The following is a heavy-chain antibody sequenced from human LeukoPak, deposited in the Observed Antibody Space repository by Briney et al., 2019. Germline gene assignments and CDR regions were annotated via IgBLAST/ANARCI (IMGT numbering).Heavy chain of an antibody. J-gene: IGHJ6*03. Sequence: SETLSLTCTVSGGSISSGGYYWSWIRQHPGKGLEWIGYIYYNGSTYYNPSLKSRVTISVDTSKNQFSLKLSSVTAADTAVYYCARHYGDYGPAPHYYYYYMDVWGKGTTVTVSS. V-gene: IGHV4-31*03. CDR1: GGSISSGGYY. CDR3: ARHYGDYGPAPHYYYYYMDV. D-gene: IGHD4-17*01. CDR2: IYYNGST.